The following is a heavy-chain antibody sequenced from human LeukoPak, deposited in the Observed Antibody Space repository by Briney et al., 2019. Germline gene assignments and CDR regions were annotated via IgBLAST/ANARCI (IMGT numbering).Heavy chain of an antibody. V-gene: IGHV3-23*01. D-gene: IGHD4-17*01. CDR1: GFTFSSYA. CDR2: ISGSGGST. Sequence: GGSLRLSCAASGFTFSSYAMSWVRQAPGKGLEWVSAISGSGGSTYYADSVKGRFTISRDNSKNTLYLQMNSLRAEDTAVYYCAKDRRQTTVTLPDAFDIWGQGTMVTVSS. J-gene: IGHJ3*02. CDR3: AKDRRQTTVTLPDAFDI.